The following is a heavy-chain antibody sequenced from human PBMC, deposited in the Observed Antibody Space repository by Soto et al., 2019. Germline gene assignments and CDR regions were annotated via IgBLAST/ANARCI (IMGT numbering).Heavy chain of an antibody. D-gene: IGHD2-15*01. CDR2: ISSSSTYI. V-gene: IGHV3-21*01. CDR3: ARAYCSGGSCYSGDLFDY. J-gene: IGHJ4*02. CDR1: GFTFNSYT. Sequence: PGGSLRLSCAASGFTFNSYTMNWVRQAPGKGLEWVSSISSSSTYIYYADSLKGRFTISRDNAKNSLYLQMNSLRAEDTAVYYCARAYCSGGSCYSGDLFDYWGQGTLVTVSS.